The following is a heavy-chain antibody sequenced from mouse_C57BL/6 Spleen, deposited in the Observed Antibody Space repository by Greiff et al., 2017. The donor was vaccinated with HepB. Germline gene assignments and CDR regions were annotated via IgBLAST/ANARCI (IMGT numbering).Heavy chain of an antibody. CDR1: GYTFTSYD. CDR3: ARRGPVRGGYFDY. Sequence: QVQLQQSGAELVRPGASVKLSCKASGYTFTSYDINWVKQRPGQGLEWIGGIYPRDGNTNYNEKFKGKATLTVDTSSSTAYMELRSLTSEDSAVYFCARRGPVRGGYFDYWGQGTTLTVSS. V-gene: IGHV1-85*01. J-gene: IGHJ2*01. CDR2: IYPRDGNT.